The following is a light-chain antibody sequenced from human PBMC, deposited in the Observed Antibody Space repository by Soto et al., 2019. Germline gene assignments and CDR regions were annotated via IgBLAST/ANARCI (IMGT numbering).Light chain of an antibody. V-gene: IGKV3-11*01. CDR3: QQRSNWLT. CDR1: QSVSSY. Sequence: EIVLTQSPATLSLSPGERATLSCRASQSVSSYLAWYQPKPGQAPRLLIYDASNRATGIPARFSGSGYGTDFTLTISSLEPEGSAVYYCQQRSNWLTFGGGTKVEIK. J-gene: IGKJ4*01. CDR2: DAS.